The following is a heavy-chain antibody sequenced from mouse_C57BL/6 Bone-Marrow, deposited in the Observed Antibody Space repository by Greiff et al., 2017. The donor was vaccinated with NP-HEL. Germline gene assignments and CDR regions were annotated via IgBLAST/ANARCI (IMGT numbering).Heavy chain of an antibody. CDR3: SREGGNYFV. V-gene: IGHV1-19*01. J-gene: IGHJ1*03. CDR1: GYTFTDYY. D-gene: IGHD2-1*01. CDR2: INPYDGGT. Sequence: VQLQQSGAVLVKPGASVKMSCKASGYTFTDYYMNWVKQRHGKGLEWIGVINPYDGGTSYNQKFKGKATLTVDKSSSTAYMELNSLTSEDSAVYYLSREGGNYFVWGTGTTVTVSS.